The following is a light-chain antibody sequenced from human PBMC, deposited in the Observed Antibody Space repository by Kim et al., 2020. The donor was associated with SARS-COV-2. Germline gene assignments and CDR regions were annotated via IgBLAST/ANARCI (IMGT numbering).Light chain of an antibody. CDR1: QSVSSN. V-gene: IGKV3-15*01. J-gene: IGKJ4*01. Sequence: SPGERATLSCRASQSVSSNLAWYQQKPGQAPRLRIYGASTRATGIPARFSGSGSGTEFTLTISSLQSEDFAVDYCQQYNNWPSRNFGGGTKVDIK. CDR2: GAS. CDR3: QQYNNWPSRN.